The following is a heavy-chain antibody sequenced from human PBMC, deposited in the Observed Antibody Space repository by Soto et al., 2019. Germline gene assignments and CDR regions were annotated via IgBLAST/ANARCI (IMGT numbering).Heavy chain of an antibody. CDR2: IYYSGST. D-gene: IGHD3-10*01. V-gene: IGHV4-30-4*02. CDR1: GGSISSGDYY. CDR3: ARGKGLLWFGEQPTLYFDY. J-gene: IGHJ4*02. Sequence: SETLSLTCTVSGGSISSGDYYWSWIRQPPGKGLEGIGYIYYSGSTYYNPSLKSRVTISVDTSKNQFSLKLSSVTAADTAVYYCARGKGLLWFGEQPTLYFDYWGQGTLVTVSS.